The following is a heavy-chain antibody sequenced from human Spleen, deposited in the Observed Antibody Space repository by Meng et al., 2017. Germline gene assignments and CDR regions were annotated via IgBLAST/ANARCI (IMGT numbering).Heavy chain of an antibody. Sequence: QASLQESGPGLVGPSETLALTCTGLGDSVTSGNYYLSWIRQPPGKGPEWIGYIYYPGSTNYTPSLKSRLTMSIDTSKNRFSLKLTSVTAADTAVYYCARDPHTTGTYDLWGQGTLVTVSS. V-gene: IGHV4-61*03. CDR1: GDSVTSGNYY. CDR3: ARDPHTTGTYDL. D-gene: IGHD1-1*01. CDR2: IYYPGST. J-gene: IGHJ5*02.